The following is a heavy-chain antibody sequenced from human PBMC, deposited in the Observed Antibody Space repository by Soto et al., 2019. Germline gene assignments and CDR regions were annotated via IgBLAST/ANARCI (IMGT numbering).Heavy chain of an antibody. CDR3: ARAEAVAGPYYFDY. CDR2: ISYDGSIK. V-gene: IGHV3-30*04. Sequence: GGSLRLSCAASGSSFSISAMHWVRQAPGKGLEWVAVISYDGSIKYYADSVKGRFTVSRDNSKNTLYLQMNSLRVEDTAVYYCARAEAVAGPYYFDYWGQGTLVTVSS. D-gene: IGHD6-19*01. CDR1: GSSFSISA. J-gene: IGHJ4*02.